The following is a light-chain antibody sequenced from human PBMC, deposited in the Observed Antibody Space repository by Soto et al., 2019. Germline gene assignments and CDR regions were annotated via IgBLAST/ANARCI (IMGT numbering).Light chain of an antibody. CDR3: SSYAGSKIFV. V-gene: IGLV2-8*01. Sequence: QSVLAQPPSASGSPGQSVTISCAGTSRDVGGYNYVSWYQQHPGKAPKLLIYEVIKRPSGVPDRFSGSKYGNTASLTVSGLQAEDEADYFCSSYAGSKIFVFGTGTKVTAL. CDR2: EVI. J-gene: IGLJ1*01. CDR1: SRDVGGYNY.